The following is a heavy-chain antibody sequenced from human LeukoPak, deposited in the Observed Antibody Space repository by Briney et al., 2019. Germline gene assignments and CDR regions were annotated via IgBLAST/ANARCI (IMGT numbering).Heavy chain of an antibody. CDR1: GFSISNDW. CDR2: VKSRSAGGTT. Sequence: GGSLRLSCEASGFSISNDWMSWVRQAPGKGLEWVARVKSRSAGGTTDYAAPVKGRFTISRDDSKNTLYLQMNSLKTEDTAVYYCILIQGWGSGSYCRDFWCQGTLVTVSS. V-gene: IGHV3-15*01. J-gene: IGHJ4*02. CDR3: ILIQGWGSGSYCRDF. D-gene: IGHD3-10*01.